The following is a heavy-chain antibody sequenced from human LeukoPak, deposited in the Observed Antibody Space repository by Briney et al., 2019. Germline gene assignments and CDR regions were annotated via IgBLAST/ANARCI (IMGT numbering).Heavy chain of an antibody. D-gene: IGHD3-22*01. CDR3: ARRGYYYDSSGWYYFDY. Sequence: SETLSLTCTVSGGSISSYYWGWIRQPPGKGLEWIGSIYHSGSTYYNPSLKSRVTISVDTSKNQFSLKLSSVTAADTAVYYCARRGYYYDSSGWYYFDYWGQGTLVTVSS. CDR1: GGSISSYY. CDR2: IYHSGST. V-gene: IGHV4-39*07. J-gene: IGHJ4*02.